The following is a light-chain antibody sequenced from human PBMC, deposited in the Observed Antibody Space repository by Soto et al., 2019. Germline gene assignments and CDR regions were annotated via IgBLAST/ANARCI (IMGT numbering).Light chain of an antibody. CDR3: QSFDSSLNGYV. Sequence: QSVLTQPPSVSGAPGQRVTISCSGSSSNIGAGYAVHWYQRLPETAPKLLIYGDSNRPSGVPDRFSGSKSGTSASLAITGLQAEDGADYYCQSFDSSLNGYVFGTGTKVTVL. V-gene: IGLV1-40*01. CDR1: SSNIGAGYA. CDR2: GDS. J-gene: IGLJ1*01.